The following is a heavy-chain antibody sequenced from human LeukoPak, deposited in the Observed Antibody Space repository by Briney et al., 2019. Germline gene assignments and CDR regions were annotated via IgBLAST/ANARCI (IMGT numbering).Heavy chain of an antibody. Sequence: GGSLRLSCAASGFTFDDYAMHWVRQAPGKGLEWVFLISGDGGSTYYADSVKGRFTISRDNAKNSLYLQMNSLRAEDTAVYYCARDYDYWGQGTLVTVSS. CDR1: GFTFDDYA. J-gene: IGHJ4*02. V-gene: IGHV3-43*02. CDR3: ARDYDY. CDR2: ISGDGGST.